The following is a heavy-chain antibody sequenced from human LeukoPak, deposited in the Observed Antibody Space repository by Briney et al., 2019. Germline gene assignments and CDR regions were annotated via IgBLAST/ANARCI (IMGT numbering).Heavy chain of an antibody. CDR1: GDSIRSSGHY. J-gene: IGHJ3*02. CDR3: ARRFDSNGYYSGTEAFDI. D-gene: IGHD3-22*01. V-gene: IGHV4-39*01. Sequence: SETLSLTCTVSGDSIRSSGHYWGWIRQPQGKGLEGIGYMFASGSTSYDSSLKSRVTMSVDTSKNQFYLELRSVTAADTAVYYCARRFDSNGYYSGTEAFDIWGQGTKVTVSS. CDR2: MFASGST.